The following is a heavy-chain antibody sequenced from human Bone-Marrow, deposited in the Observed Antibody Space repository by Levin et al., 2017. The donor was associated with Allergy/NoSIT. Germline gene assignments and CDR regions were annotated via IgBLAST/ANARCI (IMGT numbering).Heavy chain of an antibody. CDR2: INSSSGTI. Sequence: GGSLRLSCATSGFTFSSYSMNWVRQAPGKGLEWVSYINSSSGTIYYADSVKDRFTISRDNAKKSLYLQMSSLRVEDTAVYYCVRGLPDYWGQGTLVTVSS. J-gene: IGHJ4*02. CDR3: VRGLPDY. CDR1: GFTFSSYS. V-gene: IGHV3-48*01.